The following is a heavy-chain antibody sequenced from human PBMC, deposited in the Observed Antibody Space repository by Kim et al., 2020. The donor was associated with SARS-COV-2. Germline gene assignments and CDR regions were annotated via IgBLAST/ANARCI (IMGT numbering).Heavy chain of an antibody. Sequence: TTSHPPHKSRVNISVDKSKNQSSLKLSSVTAADTAVYYCASPASGAGFDYWGQGTLVTVSS. D-gene: IGHD4-17*01. V-gene: IGHV4-4*02. J-gene: IGHJ4*02. CDR2: T. CDR3: ASPASGAGFDY.